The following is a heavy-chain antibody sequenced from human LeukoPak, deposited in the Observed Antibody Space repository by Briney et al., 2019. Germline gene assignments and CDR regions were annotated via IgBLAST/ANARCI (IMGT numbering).Heavy chain of an antibody. V-gene: IGHV4-34*01. D-gene: IGHD3-10*01. CDR3: ARGWVGSPNYYGSGSYYTY. CDR2: INHSGST. Sequence: PSETLSLTCAVYGGSFSGYYWSWIRQPPGKGLEWIGEINHSGSTNYNPSLKSRVTISVDTSKNQFSLKLSSVTAADTAVYYCARGWVGSPNYYGSGSYYTYWGQGTLVTVSS. CDR1: GGSFSGYY. J-gene: IGHJ4*02.